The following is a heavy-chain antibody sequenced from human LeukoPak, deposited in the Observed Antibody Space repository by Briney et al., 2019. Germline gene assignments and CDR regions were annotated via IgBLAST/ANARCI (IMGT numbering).Heavy chain of an antibody. D-gene: IGHD3-22*01. CDR2: ISTGSSYI. V-gene: IGHV3-21*01. Sequence: PGGSLRLSCAASGFTFSTYTMNWVRQAPGKGLEWVSSISTGSSYIYYADSVRGRFTISRDNAKNSLYLQMNNLRAADTAVYYCARDRIAYYDKGGLDPWGQGTLVTVSS. CDR3: ARDRIAYYDKGGLDP. CDR1: GFTFSTYT. J-gene: IGHJ5*02.